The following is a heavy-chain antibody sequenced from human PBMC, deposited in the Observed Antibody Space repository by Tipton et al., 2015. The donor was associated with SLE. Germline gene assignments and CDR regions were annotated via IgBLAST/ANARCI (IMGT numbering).Heavy chain of an antibody. CDR2: IYHSGTA. Sequence: TLSLTCTVPGGSISSSRYYWGWIRQPPGKGLEWIGSIYHSGTAYYNPSLKSRVTISVDTSKNQISLKLSSVTAADTAVYYCARYPIGSQWLVESYFDYWGQGTLVTVSS. D-gene: IGHD6-19*01. V-gene: IGHV4-39*07. J-gene: IGHJ4*02. CDR3: ARYPIGSQWLVESYFDY. CDR1: GGSISSSRYY.